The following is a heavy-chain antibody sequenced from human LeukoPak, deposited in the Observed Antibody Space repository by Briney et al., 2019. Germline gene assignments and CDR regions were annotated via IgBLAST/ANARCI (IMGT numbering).Heavy chain of an antibody. CDR3: AKEGGSYYTGSYYFDY. Sequence: GSPRLSCAASGFTFSSYGMQWVRQASGKGLEWVTFIRYDGSNKYYADSVKGRFTISRDNSKNTLYLQMNSLRAEDTAVYYCAKEGGSYYTGSYYFDYWGQGTLVTVSS. J-gene: IGHJ4*02. V-gene: IGHV3-30*02. CDR1: GFTFSSYG. CDR2: IRYDGSNK. D-gene: IGHD1-26*01.